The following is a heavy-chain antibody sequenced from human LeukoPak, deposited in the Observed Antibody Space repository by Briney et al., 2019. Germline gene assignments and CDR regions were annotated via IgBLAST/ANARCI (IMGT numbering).Heavy chain of an antibody. CDR2: IRGSGVST. D-gene: IGHD3-16*02. J-gene: IGHJ4*02. CDR1: GFTFSSYA. Sequence: GGSLRLSCAASGFTFSSYAMSWVRQAPGKGREWVSAIRGSGVSTYYADSVKGRFTISRDNSKNTLYLQMNSLRAEDTAVYYCAKDSYGEGDYDYVWGSYRYRYFDYWGQGTLVTVSS. V-gene: IGHV3-23*01. CDR3: AKDSYGEGDYDYVWGSYRYRYFDY.